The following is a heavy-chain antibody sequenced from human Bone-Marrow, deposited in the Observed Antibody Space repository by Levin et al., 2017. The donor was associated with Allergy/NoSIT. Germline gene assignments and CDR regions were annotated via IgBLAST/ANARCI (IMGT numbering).Heavy chain of an antibody. J-gene: IGHJ3*01. CDR3: AKGRGTYDGAFDF. CDR1: GFTFSAYA. CDR2: ISGSSRRT. V-gene: IGHV3-23*01. D-gene: IGHD5-12*01. Sequence: LPGGSLRLSCAASGFTFSAYAMSWVRQAPGRGLEWVATISGSSRRTYYADSVRGRFTISRDLYLQMNSLRDEDTAVYYCAKGRGTYDGAFDFWGQGTLVSVSS.